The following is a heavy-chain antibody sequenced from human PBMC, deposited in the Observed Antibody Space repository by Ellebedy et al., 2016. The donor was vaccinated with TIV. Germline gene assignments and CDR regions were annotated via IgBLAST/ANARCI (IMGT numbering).Heavy chain of an antibody. CDR1: GYTFTSYY. D-gene: IGHD6-19*01. V-gene: IGHV1-46*01. J-gene: IGHJ3*02. CDR3: ATEGYSSGWYDAFDI. Sequence: ASVKVSXXASGYTFTSYYMHWVRQAPGQGLEWMGIINPSGGSTSYAQKFQGRVTMTRDTSTSTVYMELSSLRSEDTAVYYCATEGYSSGWYDAFDIWGQGTMVTVSS. CDR2: INPSGGST.